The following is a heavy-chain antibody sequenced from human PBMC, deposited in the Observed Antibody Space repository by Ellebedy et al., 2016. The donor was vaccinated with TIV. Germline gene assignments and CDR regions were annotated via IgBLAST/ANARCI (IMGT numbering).Heavy chain of an antibody. D-gene: IGHD1-7*01. Sequence: ASVKVSCKASGYSFTTYDLNWVRQATGQGLEWLGWMNSNSGHSGYAQTLQGRVTMTRNISISTAYMELRSLRSDDTAVYYCARDQTIYYYYGMDVWGQGTTVTVSS. CDR3: ARDQTIYYYYGMDV. CDR2: MNSNSGHS. J-gene: IGHJ6*02. CDR1: GYSFTTYD. V-gene: IGHV1-8*01.